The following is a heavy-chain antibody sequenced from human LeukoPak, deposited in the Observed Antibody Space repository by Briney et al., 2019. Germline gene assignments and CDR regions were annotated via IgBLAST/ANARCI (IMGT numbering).Heavy chain of an antibody. CDR2: IWYDGSSK. CDR1: GFTFRSYG. D-gene: IGHD7-27*01. Sequence: GGSLRLSCAASGFTFRSYGMHWVRQAPGKGLEWVAVIWYDGSSKYYADSVKGRFTISRDNSKNTLYLQMNSLRAEDTAVYYCARERLGKGPFDYWGQGTLVTVSS. J-gene: IGHJ4*02. CDR3: ARERLGKGPFDY. V-gene: IGHV3-33*01.